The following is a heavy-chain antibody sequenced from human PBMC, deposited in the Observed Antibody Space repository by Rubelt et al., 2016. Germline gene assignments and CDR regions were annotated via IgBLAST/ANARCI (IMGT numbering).Heavy chain of an antibody. CDR1: GYPFATYA. J-gene: IGHJ6*02. Sequence: QVQLVQSGAEVKRPGASVKVSCKASGYPFATYAMHWVRQAPGQRLEWMGWIDAGNGDTKYSINLQGRVTFTRDTSASTDYMELSSLRSEDSAVYYCARFALPAVTTAYYYYALDVWGQGTTVTVSS. CDR3: ARFALPAVTTAYYYYALDV. D-gene: IGHD4-17*01. V-gene: IGHV1-3*01. CDR2: IDAGNGDT.